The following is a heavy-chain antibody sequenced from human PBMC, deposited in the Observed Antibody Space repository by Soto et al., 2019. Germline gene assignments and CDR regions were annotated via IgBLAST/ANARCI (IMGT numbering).Heavy chain of an antibody. J-gene: IGHJ4*02. CDR2: IDHSGST. Sequence: QLQLQESGSGLVKPSQTVSLTCAVSGGSIRSGGYSWSWIRQPPGKGLEWIGYIDHSGSTYYNPSLKSRVNISVDTSKNQLSLKVSSVTAADTAVYYCARDPSGSGPNSDSWGQGALVIVSS. V-gene: IGHV4-30-2*01. D-gene: IGHD3-10*01. CDR3: ARDPSGSGPNSDS. CDR1: GGSIRSGGYS.